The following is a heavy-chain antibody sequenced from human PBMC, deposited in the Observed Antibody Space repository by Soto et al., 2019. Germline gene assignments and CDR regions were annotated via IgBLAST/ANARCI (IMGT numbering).Heavy chain of an antibody. Sequence: PGGSLRLSCAASGFTFSSYEMNWVRQAPGKGLEWVSYISSSGSTIYYADSVKGRFTISRDNAKNSLYLQMNSLRAEDTAVYYCARFGVGAFWSGPGCYYYGMDVWGQGTTVTVSS. CDR1: GFTFSSYE. CDR2: ISSSGSTI. CDR3: ARFGVGAFWSGPGCYYYGMDV. V-gene: IGHV3-48*03. D-gene: IGHD3-3*01. J-gene: IGHJ6*02.